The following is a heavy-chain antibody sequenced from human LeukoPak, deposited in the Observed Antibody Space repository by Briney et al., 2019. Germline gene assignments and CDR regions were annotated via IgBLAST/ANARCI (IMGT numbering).Heavy chain of an antibody. J-gene: IGHJ3*02. CDR2: ISYDGNNK. CDR1: RFTFSSYG. Sequence: GGSLRLSCAASRFTFSSYGMHWVRQAPGKGLEWVAVISYDGNNKYYADSVKGRFTISRDNSKNTLYLQMNSLRAEDTAVYYCAKDAPTRIVGADVIWGQGTMVTVSS. V-gene: IGHV3-30*18. D-gene: IGHD1-26*01. CDR3: AKDAPTRIVGADVI.